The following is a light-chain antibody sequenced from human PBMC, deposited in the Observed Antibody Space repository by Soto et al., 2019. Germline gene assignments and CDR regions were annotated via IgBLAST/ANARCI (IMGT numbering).Light chain of an antibody. CDR1: RGLTGCY. J-gene: IGKJ4*01. CDR2: GAS. V-gene: IGKV3-20*01. CDR3: QQYGSSPGT. Sequence: EIVLTQSPGTLSVSPGEGATLSCRASRGLTGCYLAWYQQKPGQSPRLLMYGASSRAAGVPDRFSGSGSGTDFTLTISRLEPEDFAVYYCQQYGSSPGTFGRGTKVDIK.